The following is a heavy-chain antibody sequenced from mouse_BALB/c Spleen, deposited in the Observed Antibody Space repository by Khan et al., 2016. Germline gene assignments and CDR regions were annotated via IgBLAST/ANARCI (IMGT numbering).Heavy chain of an antibody. Sequence: QIQLVQSGPELKKPGETVRISCKASGYTFTTAGMQWVQKMPGKGLKWIGWINTHSGVPKYAEDFKGRFAFSLETSASTAYLQISNLKNEDTATYFCARLASVAPDYWGQGTTLTVSS. CDR1: GYTFTTAG. CDR3: ARLASVAPDY. V-gene: IGHV9-4*02. CDR2: INTHSGVP. J-gene: IGHJ2*01. D-gene: IGHD1-3*01.